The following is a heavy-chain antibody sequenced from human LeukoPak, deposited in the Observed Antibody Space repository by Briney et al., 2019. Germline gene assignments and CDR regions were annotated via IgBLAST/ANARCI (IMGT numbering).Heavy chain of an antibody. CDR3: ATQKSGYSYGLDAFDI. D-gene: IGHD5-18*01. CDR2: IYYSGST. J-gene: IGHJ3*02. CDR1: GGSISSYY. Sequence: PSETLSLTCTVSGGSISSYYWSWIRQPPGKGLEWIGYIYYSGSTNYNPSLKSRVTISVDTSKNQFSLKLSSVTAADTAVYYCATQKSGYSYGLDAFDIWGQGTMVTVSS. V-gene: IGHV4-59*01.